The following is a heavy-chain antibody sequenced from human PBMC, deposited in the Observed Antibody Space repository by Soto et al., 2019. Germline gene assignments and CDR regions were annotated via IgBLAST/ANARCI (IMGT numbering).Heavy chain of an antibody. D-gene: IGHD2-8*01. CDR1: GFTFSGYS. Sequence: EVQLVESGGGLVKPGGSLRLSCVASGFTFSGYSINWVRQAPGKGLEWVSYISGPSIYIYYADSVKGLFTISRDNAKSAVYLQMNSLRAEDTAVYYCARGFRNGFNVWGQGTTVSVSS. V-gene: IGHV3-21*01. CDR3: ARGFRNGFNV. J-gene: IGHJ6*02. CDR2: ISGPSIYI.